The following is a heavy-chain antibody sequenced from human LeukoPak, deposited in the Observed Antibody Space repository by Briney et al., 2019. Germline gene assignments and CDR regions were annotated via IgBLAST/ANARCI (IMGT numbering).Heavy chain of an antibody. CDR1: GGPISTYS. CDR3: ARDSGSSWYDWFDP. CDR2: MYTSGSI. D-gene: IGHD6-13*01. Sequence: SETLSLTCTVYGGPISTYSWSWIRQPAGKGLEWIGRMYTSGSINYNPSLKSRVTMSVDTSKNHFSLKLSSVTAADTAVYFCARDSGSSWYDWFDPWGQGTLVTVSS. V-gene: IGHV4-4*07. J-gene: IGHJ5*02.